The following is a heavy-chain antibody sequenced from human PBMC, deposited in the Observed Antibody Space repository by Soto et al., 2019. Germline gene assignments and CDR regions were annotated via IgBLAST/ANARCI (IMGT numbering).Heavy chain of an antibody. V-gene: IGHV5-10-1*01. CDR3: ARHVNSYSNDYYYGMDV. J-gene: IGHJ6*02. CDR2: IDPSDSYT. CDR1: GYSFAGYW. D-gene: IGHD4-4*01. Sequence: PGESLKISCKGSGYSFAGYWITWVRQKPGKGLEWMGRIDPSDSYTNYSPSFQGHVTISADKSISTAYLQWSSLKASDTAMYYCARHVNSYSNDYYYGMDVWGQGTTVTVSS.